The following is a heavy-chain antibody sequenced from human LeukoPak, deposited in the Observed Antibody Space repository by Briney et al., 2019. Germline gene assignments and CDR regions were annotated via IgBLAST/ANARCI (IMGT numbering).Heavy chain of an antibody. CDR2: ISGSGGST. CDR3: AKDYYDSSGHLYYFDY. V-gene: IGHV3-23*01. Sequence: PGGSLRLSCAASGFTFSSYAMSWVRQAPGKGLEWVSAISGSGGSTYYADSVKGRFTISRDNSKNTLYLQMNSLRAEDTAVYYCAKDYYDSSGHLYYFDYWGQGTLVTVSS. CDR1: GFTFSSYA. J-gene: IGHJ4*02. D-gene: IGHD3-22*01.